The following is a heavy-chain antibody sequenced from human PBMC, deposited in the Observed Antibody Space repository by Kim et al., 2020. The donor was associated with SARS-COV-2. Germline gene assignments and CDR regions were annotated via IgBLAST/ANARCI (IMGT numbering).Heavy chain of an antibody. CDR2: ISGSGGST. Sequence: GGSLRLSCAASGFTFSSYAMSWVRQAPGKGLEWVSAISGSGGSTYYADSVKGRFTISRDNSKNTLYLQMNSLRAEDTAVYYCAKQMGYYYGSGVIDYWGQGTLVTVSS. CDR3: AKQMGYYYGSGVIDY. V-gene: IGHV3-23*01. D-gene: IGHD3-10*01. CDR1: GFTFSSYA. J-gene: IGHJ4*02.